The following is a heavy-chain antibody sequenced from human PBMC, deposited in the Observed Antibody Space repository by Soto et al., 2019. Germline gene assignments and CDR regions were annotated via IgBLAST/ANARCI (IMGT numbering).Heavy chain of an antibody. V-gene: IGHV3-30*18. CDR2: ISHDGSNK. J-gene: IGHJ5*02. CDR3: AKDADFDTRNLHH. Sequence: QVQLEESGGGVVQPGRYLRLSCAASGFHFSRYEIHWVRQVPGRGLEWVALISHDGSNKFYVDSVKGRFIISRDNSKNAVYLQMNSLRTEDTALYYCAKDADFDTRNLHHWGQGTLVTGSS. D-gene: IGHD3-22*01. CDR1: GFHFSRYE.